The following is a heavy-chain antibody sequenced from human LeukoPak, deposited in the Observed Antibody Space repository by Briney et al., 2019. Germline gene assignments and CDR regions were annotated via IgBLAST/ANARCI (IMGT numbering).Heavy chain of an antibody. D-gene: IGHD3-22*01. CDR1: GFTFSNYG. Sequence: GGSLRLSCAASGFTFSNYGMHWVRQAPGKGLEWVAVIWYDGNYKYYADSVQGRFTISRDNSKITLYLQMNSLRAEDTAVYYCAREYYYDSSGSYSYYFDYWGQGTLVTVSS. CDR2: IWYDGNYK. CDR3: AREYYYDSSGSYSYYFDY. V-gene: IGHV3-33*01. J-gene: IGHJ4*02.